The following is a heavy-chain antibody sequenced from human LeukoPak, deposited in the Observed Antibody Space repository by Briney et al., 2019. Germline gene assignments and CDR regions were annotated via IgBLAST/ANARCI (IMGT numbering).Heavy chain of an antibody. CDR1: GGSISSSSYY. CDR3: VRGGNIAVQPWFDP. V-gene: IGHV4-39*01. J-gene: IGHJ5*02. CDR2: IYYSGST. D-gene: IGHD6-19*01. Sequence: PSETLSLTCTVSGGSISSSSYYWGWIRQPPGKGLEWIGSIYYSGSTYYNPSLKSRVTISVDTSKNQFSLKLSSVTAADTAVYYCVRGGNIAVQPWFDPWGQGTLVTVSS.